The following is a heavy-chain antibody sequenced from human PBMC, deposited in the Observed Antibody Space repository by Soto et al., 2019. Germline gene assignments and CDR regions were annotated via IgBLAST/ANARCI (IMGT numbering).Heavy chain of an antibody. Sequence: PSETLSLTCAVYGGSFSGYYWSWIRQPPGKGLEWIGEINHSGSTNYNPSLKSRVTISVDTSKNQFSLKLSSVTAADAAVYYCARSPGIAAAGQYYFDYWGQGTLVTVSS. D-gene: IGHD6-13*01. CDR2: INHSGST. J-gene: IGHJ4*02. CDR1: GGSFSGYY. V-gene: IGHV4-34*01. CDR3: ARSPGIAAAGQYYFDY.